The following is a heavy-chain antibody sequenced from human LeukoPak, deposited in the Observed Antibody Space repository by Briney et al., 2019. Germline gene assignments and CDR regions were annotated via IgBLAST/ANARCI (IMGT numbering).Heavy chain of an antibody. CDR3: AKGTFFDYYGSGSYDY. J-gene: IGHJ4*02. D-gene: IGHD3-10*01. Sequence: PGASLRLSCAASGFTFSSYAMSWVPQAPGKGLEWVSAISGSGGSTYYADSVKGRLTISRDNSKNTLYLQMNSLRAEDTAVYYCAKGTFFDYYGSGSYDYWGQGTLVTVSS. CDR1: GFTFSSYA. V-gene: IGHV3-23*01. CDR2: ISGSGGST.